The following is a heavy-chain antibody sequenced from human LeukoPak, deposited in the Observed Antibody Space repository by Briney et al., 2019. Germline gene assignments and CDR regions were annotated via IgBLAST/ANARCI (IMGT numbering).Heavy chain of an antibody. CDR3: ASPVKYYDTWSGYPPFDY. CDR1: GGTFNNFA. J-gene: IGHJ4*02. Sequence: SVKVSCKASGGTFNNFAISWVRQAPGQGLEWVGGIIPMSGTANYAQKFQGRVTITADESTSTAYMELSSLRSEDTAIYYCASPVKYYDTWSGYPPFDYWGQGTLVTVS. CDR2: IIPMSGTA. V-gene: IGHV1-69*13. D-gene: IGHD3-3*01.